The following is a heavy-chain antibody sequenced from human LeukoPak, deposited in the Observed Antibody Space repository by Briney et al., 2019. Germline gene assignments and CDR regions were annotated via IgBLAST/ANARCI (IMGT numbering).Heavy chain of an antibody. CDR3: ARLGARQVLDY. CDR2: IKQDGGEK. D-gene: IGHD4-17*01. CDR1: GFPFSSYW. J-gene: IGHJ4*02. Sequence: GGSRGPSVTAPGFPFSSYWMSWFGRAPGKGLEWVANIKQDGGEKYYVDSVKGRFTISRDNAKNSLYLQMNSLRAEDTAVYYCARLGARQVLDYWGQGTLVTVSS. V-gene: IGHV3-7*01.